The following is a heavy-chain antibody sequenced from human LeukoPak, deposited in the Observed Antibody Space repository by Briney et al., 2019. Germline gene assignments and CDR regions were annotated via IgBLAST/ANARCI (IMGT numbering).Heavy chain of an antibody. D-gene: IGHD1-14*01. CDR3: ARGNQPSPLGYMDV. CDR2: IYYSGST. J-gene: IGHJ6*03. V-gene: IGHV4-31*03. Sequence: SQTLSLTCTVSGGSISSGGYYWSWIRQHPGKGLEWIGYIYYSGSTYYNPSLKSRVTISVDTSKNQFSLKLSSVTAADTAVYYCARGNQPSPLGYMDVWAKGPRSPSP. CDR1: GGSISSGGYY.